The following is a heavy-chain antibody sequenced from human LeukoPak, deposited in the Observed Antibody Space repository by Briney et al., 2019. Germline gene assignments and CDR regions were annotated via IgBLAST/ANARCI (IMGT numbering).Heavy chain of an antibody. CDR1: GGSINNYY. Sequence: TLSLTCTVSGGSINNYYWSWIRQPPGKALEWLARIDWDDDKYYSTSLKTRLTISKDTSKNQVVLTVTNMDPVDTATYYCARIRSSAWLFDYWGQGTLVTVSS. V-gene: IGHV2-70*11. CDR3: ARIRSSAWLFDY. J-gene: IGHJ4*02. CDR2: IDWDDDK. D-gene: IGHD6-19*01.